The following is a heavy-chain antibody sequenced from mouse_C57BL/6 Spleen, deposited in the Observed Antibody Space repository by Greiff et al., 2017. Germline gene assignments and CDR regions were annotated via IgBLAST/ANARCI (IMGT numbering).Heavy chain of an antibody. D-gene: IGHD5-1*01. CDR1: GYAFSSYC. CDR2: IYPGDGDT. CDR3: ARDCTFAC. Sequence: VQLQQSGAELVKPGASVKISCKASGYAFSSYCMNWVKQRPGKGLEWIGQIYPGDGDTNYNGKFKGKATLTADKSSSAAYLPLSSLASEDSAVYFWARDCTFACWGQGTLVTVAA. J-gene: IGHJ3*01. V-gene: IGHV1-80*01.